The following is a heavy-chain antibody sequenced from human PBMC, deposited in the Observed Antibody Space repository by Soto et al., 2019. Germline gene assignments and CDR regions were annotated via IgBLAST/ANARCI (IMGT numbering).Heavy chain of an antibody. V-gene: IGHV3-9*01. CDR3: VKAPSGYSGYDSAFDI. CDR2: ISWNSGSI. D-gene: IGHD5-12*01. CDR1: GFTFDDYA. Sequence: DVQLVDSGGGLVQPGRSLRLSCAASGFTFDDYAMHWVRQAPGKGLEWVSGISWNSGSIGYADSVKGRFTISRDNAKNSLYLQMNSLRAEDTALYYCVKAPSGYSGYDSAFDIWGQGTMVTVSS. J-gene: IGHJ3*02.